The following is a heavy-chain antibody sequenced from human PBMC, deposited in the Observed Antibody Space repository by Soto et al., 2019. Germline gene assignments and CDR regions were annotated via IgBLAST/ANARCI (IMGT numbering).Heavy chain of an antibody. CDR3: VGQGIGDLHGLVDV. D-gene: IGHD3-10*01. CDR1: SGPSRSHN. V-gene: IGHV4-59*08. J-gene: IGHJ6*02. CDR2: VYHTGDT. Sequence: QVQLQQSGPGLVKPSETLSLTCTVSSGPSRSHNWGWIRQPPGGGLEWFGYVYHTGDTSYNPSVSSRVTIPADASTNHTSLTLRAVTAAARAVYYCVGQGIGDLHGLVDVWGQGTRVSVSS.